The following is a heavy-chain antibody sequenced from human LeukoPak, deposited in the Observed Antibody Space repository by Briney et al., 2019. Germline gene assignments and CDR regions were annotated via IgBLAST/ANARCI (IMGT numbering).Heavy chain of an antibody. CDR2: INHSGST. CDR3: ARVARTPSGYGSRTAGRANWFDP. D-gene: IGHD5-12*01. V-gene: IGHV4-34*01. J-gene: IGHJ5*02. Sequence: SETLSLTCAVYGGSFSGYYWSWIRQPPGKGLEWIGEINHSGSTNYNPSLKSRVTISVDTSKNQFSLKLSSVTAADTAVYYCARVARTPSGYGSRTAGRANWFDPWGQGTLVTVSS. CDR1: GGSFSGYY.